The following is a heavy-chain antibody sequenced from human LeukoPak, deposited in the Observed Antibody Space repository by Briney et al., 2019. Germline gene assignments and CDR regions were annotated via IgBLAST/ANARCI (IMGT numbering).Heavy chain of an antibody. CDR3: ARGYSSTGGLYYYYYMDV. J-gene: IGHJ6*03. CDR1: GYTFSSHD. D-gene: IGHD6-13*01. V-gene: IGHV1-8*01. CDR2: MNPNSGNT. Sequence: ASVKVSCKASGYTFSSHDINWVRQATGQGLEWMGWMNPNSGNTGYAQKFQGSVTVTRNTSISTAYMELSSLTSEDTAVYYCARGYSSTGGLYYYYYMDVWGKGTTVTISS.